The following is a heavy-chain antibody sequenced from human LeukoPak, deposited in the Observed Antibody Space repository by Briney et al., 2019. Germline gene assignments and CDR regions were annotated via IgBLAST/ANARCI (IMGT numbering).Heavy chain of an antibody. CDR1: VFTFSNYL. V-gene: IGHV3-74*01. CDR3: VRLLNRDY. Sequence: PGGSLRLSCAPSVFTFSNYLMHWLRQAPGKGLVWVLRINADGSVTDYVDSVKGRFTISRDNTKHTVYRQMNSRRAEDTTEYYCVRLLNRDYWGQGTLVTVSS. J-gene: IGHJ4*02. CDR2: INADGSVT. D-gene: IGHD1-26*01.